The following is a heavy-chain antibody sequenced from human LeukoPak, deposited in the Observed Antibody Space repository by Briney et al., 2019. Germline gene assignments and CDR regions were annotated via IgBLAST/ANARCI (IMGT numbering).Heavy chain of an antibody. CDR2: IKRDGSEM. V-gene: IGHV3-7*01. CDR3: ARDLGDSGDYRIDAFDI. J-gene: IGHJ3*02. Sequence: GGSLRLSCAASGFTVGTNYMSWVRQAPGKGLEWVANIKRDGSEMYYVDSVKGRFTISRDNAKDSLFLQMNSLRVEDTAVYYCARDLGDSGDYRIDAFDIWGQGTMVTVSS. D-gene: IGHD4-17*01. CDR1: GFTVGTNY.